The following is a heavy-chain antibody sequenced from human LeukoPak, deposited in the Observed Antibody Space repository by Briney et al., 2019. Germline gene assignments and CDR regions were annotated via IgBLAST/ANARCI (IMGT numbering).Heavy chain of an antibody. J-gene: IGHJ5*02. CDR2: INHSGST. CDR3: ARALYYDYVWGSYRYSWFDP. CDR1: GGSFSGYY. V-gene: IGHV4-34*01. D-gene: IGHD3-16*02. Sequence: SETLSLTCAVYGGSFSGYYWSWIRQPPGKGLEWIGEINHSGSTNYNPSLKSRVTISVDTSKNQFSLKLSSVTAADTAVYYCARALYYDYVWGSYRYSWFDPWGQGTLVTVSS.